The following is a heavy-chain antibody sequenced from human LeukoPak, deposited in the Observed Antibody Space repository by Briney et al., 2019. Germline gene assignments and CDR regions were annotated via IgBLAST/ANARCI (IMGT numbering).Heavy chain of an antibody. Sequence: SETLSLTCTVSGGSISSYYWSWIRQPPGKGLEWIGYIYYSGSTNYNPSLKSRVTISVDTSKNQFSLKLSSVTAADTAVYYCARLVGATRGEVDYWGQGTLVTVSS. J-gene: IGHJ4*02. V-gene: IGHV4-59*08. D-gene: IGHD1-26*01. CDR1: GGSISSYY. CDR3: ARLVGATRGEVDY. CDR2: IYYSGST.